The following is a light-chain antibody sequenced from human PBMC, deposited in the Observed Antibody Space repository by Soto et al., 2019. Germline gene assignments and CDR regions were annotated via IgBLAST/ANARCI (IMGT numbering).Light chain of an antibody. CDR2: EDS. CDR1: SSDVGSYNL. V-gene: IGLV2-23*01. J-gene: IGLJ3*02. CDR3: CSYAGSSTWV. Sequence: QSALTQPASVSGSPGQSITISCTGTSSDVGSYNLVSWYQKHPGKAPKLMIYEDSKWPSGVSNRFSGSKSGNTASLTISGLQTEDEADYYCCSYAGSSTWVFGGGTKLTVL.